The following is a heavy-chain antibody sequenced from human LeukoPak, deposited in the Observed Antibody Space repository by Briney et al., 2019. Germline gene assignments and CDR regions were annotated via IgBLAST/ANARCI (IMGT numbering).Heavy chain of an antibody. CDR3: ARTTSMSYVGDAFDI. Sequence: GGSLRLSCVASGFTFSSYTMSWVRQAPGKGLEWVSFISTSSSYIYYADSLKGRFTISRDNARHSLYLQMNSLRAEDTAVYYCARTTSMSYVGDAFDIWGQGTMVTVSS. J-gene: IGHJ3*02. V-gene: IGHV3-21*01. CDR1: GFTFSSYT. D-gene: IGHD1-26*01. CDR2: ISTSSSYI.